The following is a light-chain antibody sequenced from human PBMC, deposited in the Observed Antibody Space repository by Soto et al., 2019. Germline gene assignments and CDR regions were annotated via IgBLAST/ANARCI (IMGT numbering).Light chain of an antibody. CDR1: ETVGSN. CDR3: QQRIVWPPLN. Sequence: VLTQSPDTLSLSPGERDTLSCRATETVGSNLAWFQQKPGQTPRLLIYDASTRVTGIAARFRGSGYGRYFTRTISSLEPEEFAVYYCQQRIVWPPLNFGGGTKVEIQ. V-gene: IGKV3-11*02. CDR2: DAS. J-gene: IGKJ4*01.